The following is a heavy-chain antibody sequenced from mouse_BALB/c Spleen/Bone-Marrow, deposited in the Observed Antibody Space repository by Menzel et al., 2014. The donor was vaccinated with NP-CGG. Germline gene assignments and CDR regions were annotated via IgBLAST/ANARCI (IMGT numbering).Heavy chain of an antibody. CDR3: ARYDGPAWFAY. J-gene: IGHJ3*01. V-gene: IGHV1S81*02. CDR1: GYSFTSYW. D-gene: IGHD2-3*01. Sequence: QVQLQQSGAELVKPGASVRLSCKASGYSFTSYWIHWVKQRPGQGLEWIGEINPSNGRNNYNEKFKSKATLTVDKSSSTAYMQLSSLTSEDSAVYYCARYDGPAWFAYWGQGTLVTVSA. CDR2: INPSNGRN.